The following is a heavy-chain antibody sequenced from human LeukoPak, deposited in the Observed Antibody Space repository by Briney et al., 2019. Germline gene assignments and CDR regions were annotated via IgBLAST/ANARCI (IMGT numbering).Heavy chain of an antibody. J-gene: IGHJ4*02. V-gene: IGHV4-34*01. CDR2: INHSGST. CDR1: GETFIHNF. D-gene: IGHD6-19*01. CDR3: ARAMPYFYGSIAVPGTIDY. Sequence: SETLSLTCAVYGETFIHNFWTWIRQPPGKGLEWIGQINHSGSTYYNPSLKSRCTILVDTSKNQFSLKLPSVTAADTAVYYCARAMPYFYGSIAVPGTIDYWGQGILVTASS.